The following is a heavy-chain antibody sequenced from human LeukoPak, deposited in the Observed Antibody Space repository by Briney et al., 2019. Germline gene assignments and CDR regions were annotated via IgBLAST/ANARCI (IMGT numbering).Heavy chain of an antibody. V-gene: IGHV4-34*01. CDR3: ARVKFTMVRGLRPFYFDS. Sequence: SETLSLTCAVYGGSFSGYYWSWIRQPPGKGLEWIGEINHSGSTNYNPSLKSRVTISVDTSKNQFSLRVTSVTAADTAVYFCARVKFTMVRGLRPFYFDSWGQGTLVTVSS. CDR1: GGSFSGYY. J-gene: IGHJ4*02. D-gene: IGHD3-10*01. CDR2: INHSGST.